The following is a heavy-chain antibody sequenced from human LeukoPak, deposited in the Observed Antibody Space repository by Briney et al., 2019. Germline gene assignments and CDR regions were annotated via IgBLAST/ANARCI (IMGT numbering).Heavy chain of an antibody. CDR2: IHQDGSET. CDR3: ARGLDSSGYSLQH. CDR1: GFTFSRYW. V-gene: IGHV3-7*03. D-gene: IGHD3-22*01. Sequence: GGSLRLSCAASGFTFSRYWMSWVRQAPGKGLEWVANIHQDGSETYYVDSVKGRFTISRDNAKNSLYLQMNSLRAEDTAVYYCARGLDSSGYSLQHWGQGTLVTVSS. J-gene: IGHJ1*01.